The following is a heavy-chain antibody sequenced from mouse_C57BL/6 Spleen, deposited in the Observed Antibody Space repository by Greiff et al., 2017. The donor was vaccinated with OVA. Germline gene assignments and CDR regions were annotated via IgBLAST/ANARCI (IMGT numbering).Heavy chain of an antibody. CDR3: ARGGYDGYYVAY. D-gene: IGHD2-3*01. J-gene: IGHJ3*01. CDR2: IHPNSGST. Sequence: QVQLQQPGAELVKPGASVKLSCKASGYTFTSYWMHWVKQRPGQGLEWIGMIHPNSGSTNYNEKFKSKATLTVDKSSSTAYMHLSSLTSVDSAVYFCARGGYDGYYVAYWGQGTLVTVSA. CDR1: GYTFTSYW. V-gene: IGHV1-64*01.